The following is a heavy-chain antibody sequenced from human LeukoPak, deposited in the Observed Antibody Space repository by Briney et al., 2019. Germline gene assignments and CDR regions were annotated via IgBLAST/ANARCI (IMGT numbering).Heavy chain of an antibody. D-gene: IGHD2-2*01. CDR3: ARRLTQYDCFDP. Sequence: SQALSLTCAISGDSVSSNSVTWNWIRQSPSRGLEWLGRTYYRSTWYNDYAVSVRGRITVNPDTSKNQFSLHLNTVTPEDTAVYYCARRLTQYDCFDPWGQGILVTVSS. V-gene: IGHV6-1*01. CDR2: TYYRSTWYN. J-gene: IGHJ5*02. CDR1: GDSVSSNSVT.